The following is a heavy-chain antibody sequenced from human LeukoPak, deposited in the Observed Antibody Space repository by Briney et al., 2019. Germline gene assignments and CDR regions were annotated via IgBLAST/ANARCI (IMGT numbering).Heavy chain of an antibody. D-gene: IGHD3-10*01. CDR3: ARGPSITMVRGGQWYYYMDV. J-gene: IGHJ6*03. CDR1: GGTFSSYA. CDR2: IIPIFGTA. Sequence: SVKVSCKASGGTFSSYAISWVRQAPGQGLEWMGGIIPIFGTANYAQKFQGRVTITADKSTSTAYMELSSLRSEDTAVYYCARGPSITMVRGGQWYYYMDVWGKGTTVTISS. V-gene: IGHV1-69*06.